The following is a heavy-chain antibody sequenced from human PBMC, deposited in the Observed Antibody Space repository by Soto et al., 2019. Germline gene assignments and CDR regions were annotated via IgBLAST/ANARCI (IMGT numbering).Heavy chain of an antibody. V-gene: IGHV4-59*01. J-gene: IGHJ5*02. Sequence: SETLSLTCTVSGGSISSYYWSWIRQPPGKGLEWIGYIYYSGSTNYNPSLKSRVTISVDTSKNQFSLKLSSVTAADTAVYYCARHTIFGVVPNWFDPWGQGTLVTVSS. CDR3: ARHTIFGVVPNWFDP. D-gene: IGHD3-3*01. CDR1: GGSISSYY. CDR2: IYYSGST.